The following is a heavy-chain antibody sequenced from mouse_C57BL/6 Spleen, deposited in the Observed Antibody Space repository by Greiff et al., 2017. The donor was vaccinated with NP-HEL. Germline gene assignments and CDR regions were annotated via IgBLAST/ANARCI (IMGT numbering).Heavy chain of an antibody. Sequence: QVQLQQPGTELVKPGASVKLSCKASGYTFTSYWMHWVKQRPGQGLEWIGNINPSNGGTNYNEKFKSKATLTVDKSSSTAYMQLSSLTSEDSAVYYGARDDGSRGGYFDYLGQGTTLTVSS. CDR1: GYTFTSYW. CDR3: ARDDGSRGGYFDY. J-gene: IGHJ2*01. V-gene: IGHV1-53*01. CDR2: INPSNGGT. D-gene: IGHD1-1*01.